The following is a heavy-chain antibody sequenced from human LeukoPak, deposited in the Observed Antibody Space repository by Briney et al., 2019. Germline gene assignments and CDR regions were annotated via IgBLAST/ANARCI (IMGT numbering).Heavy chain of an antibody. V-gene: IGHV4-31*03. CDR2: IYYSGST. J-gene: IGHJ5*02. CDR1: GGSISSGGYY. CDR3: ARDLGYCSGGSCGENRFDP. Sequence: SQTLSLTCTVSGGSISSGGYYWSWIRQHPGKGLEWIGYIYYSGSTYYNPSLKSRVTISVDTSKNPFSLKMSSVTAADTAVYYCARDLGYCSGGSCGENRFDPWGQGTLVTVSS. D-gene: IGHD2-15*01.